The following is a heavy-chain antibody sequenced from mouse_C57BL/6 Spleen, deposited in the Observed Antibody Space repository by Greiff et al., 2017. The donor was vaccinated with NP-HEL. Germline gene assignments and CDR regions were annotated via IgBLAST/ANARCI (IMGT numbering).Heavy chain of an antibody. CDR1: GYTFTSYW. D-gene: IGHD2-13*01. V-gene: IGHV1-69*01. CDR2: IDPYDGYT. CDR3: ARYGDGGVYYYAMDY. J-gene: IGHJ4*01. Sequence: QVQLQQPGAELVMPGASVKLSCKASGYTFTSYWMHWVKQRPGQGLEWIGEIDPYDGYTNYNQKFKGKSTLTVDKSSSTAYMPLSSLTSEDSAVYYCARYGDGGVYYYAMDYWGQGTSVTVSS.